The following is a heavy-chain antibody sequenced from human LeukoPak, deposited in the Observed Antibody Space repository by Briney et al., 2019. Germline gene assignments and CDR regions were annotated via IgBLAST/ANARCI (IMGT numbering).Heavy chain of an antibody. CDR2: INHSGRT. V-gene: IGHV4-34*01. CDR3: ARGGRSEYYGSGSHDY. D-gene: IGHD3-10*01. Sequence: SETLSLTCAVYGGSFSGYYWSWIRQPPGKGLEWIGEINHSGRTNYNPSLKSRVTISLDTSKNQFSLKLSSVTAADTAVYYCARGGRSEYYGSGSHDYWGQGTLVTVSS. J-gene: IGHJ4*02. CDR1: GGSFSGYY.